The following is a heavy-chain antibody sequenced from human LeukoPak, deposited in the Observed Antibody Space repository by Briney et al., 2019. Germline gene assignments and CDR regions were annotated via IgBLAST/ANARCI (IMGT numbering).Heavy chain of an antibody. J-gene: IGHJ4*02. V-gene: IGHV3-15*07. CDR2: IRSKTDGETT. CDR3: TTEKDY. Sequence: GGSLRLSCAASGFTFSKAWMNWVRQAPGKGREWVGRIRSKTDGETTDYAAPVKGRFSISRDDSKNTVYLQMNSLKTEDAAVYYCTTEKDYWGQGTLVTVSS. CDR1: GFTFSKAW.